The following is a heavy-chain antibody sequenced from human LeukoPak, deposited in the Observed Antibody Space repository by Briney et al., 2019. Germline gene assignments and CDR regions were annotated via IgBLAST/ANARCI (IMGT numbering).Heavy chain of an antibody. CDR2: ISVHNGDV. V-gene: IGHV1-18*01. J-gene: IGHJ4*02. CDR3: ARYNTFLRGVTTSDY. Sequence: ASVKVSCKASGYSFPNYGIRWERQAPGQGLEWMGRISVHNGDVIYAPKFQGRVTMTTDTSTTTAYMELRSLRFDDTAVYYCARYNTFLRGVTTSDYWGQGTLVTVSS. D-gene: IGHD3-10*01. CDR1: GYSFPNYG.